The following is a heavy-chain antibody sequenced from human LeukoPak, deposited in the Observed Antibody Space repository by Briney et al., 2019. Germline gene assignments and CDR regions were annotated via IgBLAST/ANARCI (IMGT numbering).Heavy chain of an antibody. D-gene: IGHD5-12*01. CDR1: GGSISGQY. CDR3: ARVSGYDWESFYDY. V-gene: IGHV4-59*11. J-gene: IGHJ4*02. Sequence: SETLSLTCTVSGGSISGQYWSWIRQPPGKGLEWIGEIYYSGGTKYNPSLERRVTISLDTSKNQFSLKLNSVTAADTAVYYCARVSGYDWESFYDYWGQGTLVTVSS. CDR2: IYYSGGT.